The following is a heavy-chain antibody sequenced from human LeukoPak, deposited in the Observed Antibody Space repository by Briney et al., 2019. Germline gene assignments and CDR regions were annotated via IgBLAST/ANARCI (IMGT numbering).Heavy chain of an antibody. CDR2: TRSKTYGGTT. J-gene: IGHJ1*01. V-gene: IGHV3-49*04. D-gene: IGHD6-19*01. Sequence: GGSLRLSCTASGFTFGDYAMTWVRQAPGKGLEWVGFTRSKTYGGTTEYAASVKGRFTISRDDSKSIAYLQMNSLKTEDTAVYYCARVGISGWFEEYWGQGTLVTVSS. CDR1: GFTFGDYA. CDR3: ARVGISGWFEEY.